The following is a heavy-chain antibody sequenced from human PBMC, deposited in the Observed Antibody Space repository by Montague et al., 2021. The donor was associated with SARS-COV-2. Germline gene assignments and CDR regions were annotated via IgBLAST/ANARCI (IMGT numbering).Heavy chain of an antibody. CDR2: LYTSGST. Sequence: SETLSLTCTVSGGSISNYYWTWIRQPAGKGLEWIGRLYTSGSTTYNPSLKSRVTMSVDTSKNQFSLNVTSVTAADTAIYYYARESGYSSGWRYYYGMDVWGQGTTVTVS. CDR1: GGSISNYY. CDR3: ARESGYSSGWRYYYGMDV. D-gene: IGHD6-19*01. J-gene: IGHJ6*02. V-gene: IGHV4-4*07.